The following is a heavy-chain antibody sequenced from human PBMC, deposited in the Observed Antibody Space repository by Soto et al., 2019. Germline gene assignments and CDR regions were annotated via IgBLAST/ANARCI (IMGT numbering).Heavy chain of an antibody. Sequence: QVQLVQSGAEVKKPGSSVKVSCKASGGTVSSYAISWVRRAPGQGLEWMGGIIPIFGTADYAQKFQGRVTITADESTSTAYMELSSLRSEDTAVYYCARSGARPGDYYYGMDVWGQGTTVTVSS. J-gene: IGHJ6*02. CDR3: ARSGARPGDYYYGMDV. V-gene: IGHV1-69*12. CDR1: GGTVSSYA. CDR2: IIPIFGTA. D-gene: IGHD3-10*01.